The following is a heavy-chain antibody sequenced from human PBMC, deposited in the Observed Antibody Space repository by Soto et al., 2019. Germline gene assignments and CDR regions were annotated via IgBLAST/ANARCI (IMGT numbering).Heavy chain of an antibody. Sequence: QVQLVQSGAEVKKPGSSVKVSCKASGGTFSSYTISWVRQAPGQGLEWMGRIIPILGIANYAQKFQGRVTITADKSTSTAYMELSSMRSEDTAVYYCARDRGSSSWYRYNWFDPWGQGTLVTVSS. CDR2: IIPILGIA. CDR1: GGTFSSYT. CDR3: ARDRGSSSWYRYNWFDP. D-gene: IGHD6-13*01. J-gene: IGHJ5*02. V-gene: IGHV1-69*08.